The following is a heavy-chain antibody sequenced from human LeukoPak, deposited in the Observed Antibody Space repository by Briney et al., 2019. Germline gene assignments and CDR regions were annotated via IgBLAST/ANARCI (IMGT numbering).Heavy chain of an antibody. D-gene: IGHD2-8*01. CDR1: DYSINSNYY. V-gene: IGHV4-38-2*02. J-gene: IGHJ4*02. Sequence: PSETLSLTCTVSDYSINSNYYWGWIRQPPGKGLEWIGTIYHSGSTYYNPSLKSRLAISVDTSKNQFSLRLSSVTAADTAIYYCARGLYCTNGVCPYYFDYWGQGTLVTVSS. CDR2: IYHSGST. CDR3: ARGLYCTNGVCPYYFDY.